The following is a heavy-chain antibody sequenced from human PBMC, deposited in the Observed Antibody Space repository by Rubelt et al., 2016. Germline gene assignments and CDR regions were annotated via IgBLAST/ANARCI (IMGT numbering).Heavy chain of an antibody. Sequence: EVQLLESGGGLVQPGGSLRLSCAASGFTFSTYWMSRVRQTPGKGLEWVANIKEDGSANYYVDSVKGRFTISRDNAKNSLYLQMNSLRADDTAVYYCAKHVMGQRAFDIWGQGTMVTVSS. CDR3: AKHVMGQRAFDI. V-gene: IGHV3-7*05. J-gene: IGHJ3*02. D-gene: IGHD6-25*01. CDR2: IKEDGSAN. CDR1: GFTFSTYW.